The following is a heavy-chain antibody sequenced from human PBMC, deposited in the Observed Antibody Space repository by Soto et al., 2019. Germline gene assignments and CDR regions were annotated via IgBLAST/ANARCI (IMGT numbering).Heavy chain of an antibody. Sequence: ASVKVSCKASGYTFTSYAMHWVRQAPGQRLEWMGWVNAGNGNTKYSQKFQGRVTITGDTSASTAYMELSSLRSEDTAVYYCARNGYCSSTSCLQRNWFDPWGQGTLVTVSS. CDR2: VNAGNGNT. CDR1: GYTFTSYA. V-gene: IGHV1-3*01. J-gene: IGHJ5*02. D-gene: IGHD2-2*01. CDR3: ARNGYCSSTSCLQRNWFDP.